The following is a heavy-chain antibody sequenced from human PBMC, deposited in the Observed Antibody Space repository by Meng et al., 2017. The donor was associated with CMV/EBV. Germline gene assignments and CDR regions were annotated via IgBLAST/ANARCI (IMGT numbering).Heavy chain of an antibody. D-gene: IGHD3-3*02. V-gene: IGHV3-30-3*01. CDR3: ARGGGSGIFSDVYFQN. CDR1: GFILSDYA. CDR2: ISYDGTNR. Sequence: GRSLRLSCAASGFILSDYAMYWVRHAPGRGLEWVAVISYDGTNRQYADSVKGRFTTSKDFSRKTVSLEMNRLTTEDTALYYCARGGGSGIFSDVYFQNWGQGTLVTVSS. J-gene: IGHJ1*01.